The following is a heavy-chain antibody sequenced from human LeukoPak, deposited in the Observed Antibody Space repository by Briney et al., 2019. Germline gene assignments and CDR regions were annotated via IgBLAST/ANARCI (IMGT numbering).Heavy chain of an antibody. CDR3: ARTTYGSGSYAFDY. Sequence: SETLSLTCTVSGVSISSYYWSWIRQPAGKGLEWIGRIHTSGSTNYNPSLKSRVTMSVDTSNNQFSLKLTSVTAADTAVYYCARTTYGSGSYAFDYWGQGTLVTVSS. J-gene: IGHJ4*02. D-gene: IGHD3-10*01. CDR1: GVSISSYY. CDR2: IHTSGST. V-gene: IGHV4-4*07.